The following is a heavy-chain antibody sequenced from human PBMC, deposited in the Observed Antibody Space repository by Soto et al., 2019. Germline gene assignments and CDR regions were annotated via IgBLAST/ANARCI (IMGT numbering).Heavy chain of an antibody. Sequence: QVQLQESAPGLVKPSGTLSLTCALSGASIITDNWWSWVRQPPGKEMEWIGEIYHSGNTNFNPSAKSRGTIPVDTSKNQFSLTVSSVSAADTAIYYCARASAAARLRGVVINWGQGPLVTVSS. J-gene: IGHJ4*02. CDR1: GASIITDNW. CDR2: IYHSGNT. D-gene: IGHD3-10*01. V-gene: IGHV4-4*02. CDR3: ARASAAARLRGVVIN.